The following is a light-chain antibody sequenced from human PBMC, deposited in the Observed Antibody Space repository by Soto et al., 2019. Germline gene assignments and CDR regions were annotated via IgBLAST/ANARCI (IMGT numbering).Light chain of an antibody. Sequence: QSALTQPASVSGSPGQSINISCTGTGNDVGGYDYVSWFQQHPGRAPKLLIYDVRNRLSGVSNRFSGSKSGNTASLTISGLRAEDEAAYYCSSYSGTSTHVVFGGGTKLTVL. V-gene: IGLV2-14*01. J-gene: IGLJ2*01. CDR2: DVR. CDR3: SSYSGTSTHVV. CDR1: GNDVGGYDY.